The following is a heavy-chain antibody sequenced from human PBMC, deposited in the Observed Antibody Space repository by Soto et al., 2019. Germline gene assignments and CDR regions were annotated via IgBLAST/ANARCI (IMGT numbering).Heavy chain of an antibody. CDR3: ARSWRFLNCFDP. V-gene: IGHV4-4*02. CDR2: INHSGST. CDR1: GGSISSSNW. J-gene: IGHJ5*02. Sequence: SETLSLTCAVSGGSISSSNWWSWVRQPPGKGLEWIGEINHSGSTNYNPSLKSRVTISVDTSKNQFSLKLSSVTAADTAVYYCARSWRFLNCFDPWGQGTLVTLSS. D-gene: IGHD1-1*01.